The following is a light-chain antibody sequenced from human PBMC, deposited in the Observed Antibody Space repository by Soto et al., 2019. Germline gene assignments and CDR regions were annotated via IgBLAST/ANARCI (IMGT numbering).Light chain of an antibody. V-gene: IGKV1-39*01. Sequence: DIQMTQSPSSLSASVGDRITITCRASQSINTYLNWYQQRPGKAPKLLINATSSLQTGVPSRFSGSGSGTDFTLTISSLQPEDFATYYCQQSYSTPLTFGGGTKVEIK. CDR3: QQSYSTPLT. CDR1: QSINTY. CDR2: ATS. J-gene: IGKJ4*01.